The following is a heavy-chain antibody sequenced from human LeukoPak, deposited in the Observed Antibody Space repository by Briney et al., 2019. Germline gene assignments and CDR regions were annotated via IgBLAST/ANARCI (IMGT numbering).Heavy chain of an antibody. CDR2: IYSNSDIT. CDR3: ARAPATYDFNWFDP. D-gene: IGHD3-3*01. J-gene: IGHJ5*02. Sequence: ASVKVSCKASGDTFTVSYIHWVRQAPGQGLEWMGWIYSNSDITYYAQKYQGRVTMTRDTSISTAFMELTRLTYDDTAVYYCARAPATYDFNWFDPWGQGTLVTVSS. V-gene: IGHV1-2*02. CDR1: GDTFTVSY.